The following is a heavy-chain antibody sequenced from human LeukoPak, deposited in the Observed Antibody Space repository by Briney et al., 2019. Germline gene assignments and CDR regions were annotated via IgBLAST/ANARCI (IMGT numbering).Heavy chain of an antibody. Sequence: GASVKVSCKASGYTFTSYGISWVRQAPGQGLEWMGWISAYNGNTNYAQKLQGRVTMTTDTSPSTAYMELRSLRSDDTAVYYCARRSMVRGLGYYGMDVWGIGTTVTVSS. CDR2: ISAYNGNT. CDR3: ARRSMVRGLGYYGMDV. CDR1: GYTFTSYG. D-gene: IGHD3-10*01. V-gene: IGHV1-18*04. J-gene: IGHJ6*04.